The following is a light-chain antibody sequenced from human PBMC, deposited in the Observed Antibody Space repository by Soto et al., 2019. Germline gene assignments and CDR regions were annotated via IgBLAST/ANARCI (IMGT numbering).Light chain of an antibody. Sequence: DIQMTQSPSTLSGSVGDRVTITCRASQTISSWLAWYQQKPGKAPKLLIYKASTLKSGVPSRFSGSGSGTDFTLTITRLEPEDFAVYYCQQYGGSPITVGLGTRLEIK. CDR3: QQYGGSPIT. J-gene: IGKJ5*01. CDR2: KAS. V-gene: IGKV1-5*03. CDR1: QTISSW.